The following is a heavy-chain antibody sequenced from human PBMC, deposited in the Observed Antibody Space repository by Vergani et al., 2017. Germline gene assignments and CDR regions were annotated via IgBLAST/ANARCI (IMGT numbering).Heavy chain of an antibody. Sequence: QVQLVESGGGVVQPGRSLTLSCAASGFTFNQYGMHWVRQAPGKGLEWVAVTWYDGNNKQYADSVKGRFTISRDNSNSTMYLQMNSLRDEDTGVYYCARDLRLLYNRFDPWGQGTLVTVSS. CDR3: ARDLRLLYNRFDP. V-gene: IGHV3-33*01. D-gene: IGHD1-14*01. J-gene: IGHJ5*02. CDR1: GFTFNQYG. CDR2: TWYDGNNK.